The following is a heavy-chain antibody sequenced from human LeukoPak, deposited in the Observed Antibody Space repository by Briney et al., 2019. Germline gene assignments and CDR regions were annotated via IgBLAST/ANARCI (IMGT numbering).Heavy chain of an antibody. CDR3: ARDNDCSGGSCGGWFDP. CDR2: ISSSSSYT. J-gene: IGHJ5*02. Sequence: GGSLRLSCAASGFTFSDYYMSWIRQAPGKGLEWVSYISSSSSYTNYADSVKGRFTISRDNAKNSLYLQMNSLRDEDTAVYYCARDNDCSGGSCGGWFDPWGQGTLVTVSS. CDR1: GFTFSDYY. V-gene: IGHV3-11*05. D-gene: IGHD2-15*01.